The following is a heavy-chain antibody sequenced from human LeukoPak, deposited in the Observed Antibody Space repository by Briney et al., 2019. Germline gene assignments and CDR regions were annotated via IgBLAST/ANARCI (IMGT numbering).Heavy chain of an antibody. J-gene: IGHJ5*02. CDR2: MNPNSGNT. CDR1: GYTFTSFD. D-gene: IGHD4-17*01. Sequence: ASVKVSCKASGYTFTSFDINWVRQATGQGLEWMGWMNPNSGNTGYAQKFQGRVTVTRNTSISTAYMELNSLRSEDTAVYYCARDPTVTRRGWFDPWGQGTLVTVSS. CDR3: ARDPTVTRRGWFDP. V-gene: IGHV1-8*01.